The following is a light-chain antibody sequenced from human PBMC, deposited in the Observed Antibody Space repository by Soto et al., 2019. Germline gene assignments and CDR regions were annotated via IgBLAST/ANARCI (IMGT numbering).Light chain of an antibody. J-gene: IGKJ5*01. V-gene: IGKV3-11*01. CDR1: QSVNTY. Sequence: EIVLTQSPATLSLSLGERATLSCKASQSVNTYVGWYQQKPGQAPRLLISEASDRATGIPARFSGSGSGTDFTLTISSLEPEGFAVYHCQHRGTFGQGTRLEIK. CDR2: EAS. CDR3: QHRGT.